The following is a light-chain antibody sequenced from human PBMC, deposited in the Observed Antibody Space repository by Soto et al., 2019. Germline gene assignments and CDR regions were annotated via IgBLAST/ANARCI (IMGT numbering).Light chain of an antibody. J-gene: IGLJ1*01. Sequence: QSALTQPASVSGSPGQSITISCTGTSSDVGRYSLVSWYQQHPGKAPKLMIYEVSKRPSGVSNRFSGSKSGNTASLTISALQAEDEGDYYSSSYAGSSSLYVFGSGTKVXV. V-gene: IGLV2-23*02. CDR3: SSYAGSSSLYV. CDR1: SSDVGRYSL. CDR2: EVS.